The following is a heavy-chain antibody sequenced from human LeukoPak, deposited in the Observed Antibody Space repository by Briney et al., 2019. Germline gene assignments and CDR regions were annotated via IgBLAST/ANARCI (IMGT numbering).Heavy chain of an antibody. D-gene: IGHD1-26*01. CDR1: GYTFISYG. V-gene: IGHV1-18*01. CDR3: AREGGVGPTAPPDYYSYQMDA. Sequence: GASVKVSCKASGYTFISYGITWVRQAPGQGLEWMGWISPHTTKTNYAQSLQGRVTMTTDTSTSTAYMELRSLRSDDTAVYYCAREGGVGPTAPPDYYSYQMDAWGKGTTVAVSS. J-gene: IGHJ6*03. CDR2: ISPHTTKT.